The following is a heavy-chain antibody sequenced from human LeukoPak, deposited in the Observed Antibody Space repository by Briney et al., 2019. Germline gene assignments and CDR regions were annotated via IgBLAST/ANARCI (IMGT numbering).Heavy chain of an antibody. Sequence: GGSLRLSCAASGFTFSSHAMSWVRQAPGKGLEWVSSISSSSSYIYYADSVKGRFTISRDNAKNSLYLQMNSLRAEDTAVYYCAREGLSPYDAFDIWGQGTMVTVSS. D-gene: IGHD6-19*01. J-gene: IGHJ3*02. V-gene: IGHV3-21*01. CDR3: AREGLSPYDAFDI. CDR1: GFTFSSHA. CDR2: ISSSSSYI.